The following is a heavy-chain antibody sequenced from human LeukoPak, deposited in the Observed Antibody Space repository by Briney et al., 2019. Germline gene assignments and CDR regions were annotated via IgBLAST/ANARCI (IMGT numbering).Heavy chain of an antibody. CDR1: GGSFSGYY. D-gene: IGHD3-22*01. CDR3: ASDSSGYPNWFDP. J-gene: IGHJ5*02. V-gene: IGHV4-34*01. CDR2: INHSGST. Sequence: SETLSLTCAVYGGSFSGYYWSWIRQPPGKGLEWIGEINHSGSTNYNPSLKSRVTISVDTSKNQFSLKPSSVTAADTAVYYCASDSSGYPNWFDPWGQGTLVTVSS.